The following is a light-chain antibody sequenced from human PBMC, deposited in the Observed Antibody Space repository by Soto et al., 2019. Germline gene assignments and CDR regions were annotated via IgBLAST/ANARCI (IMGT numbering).Light chain of an antibody. CDR3: QQYNNWPRT. Sequence: EIVLTQSPYILSLSQGDRATLSCWASQSVTSDFLVWYQQEPGQAPRLLIYGASTRATGIPARFSGSGSGTEFTLTISSLQSEDFAVYYCQQYNNWPRTFGQGTKVDI. V-gene: IGKV3-15*01. J-gene: IGKJ1*01. CDR2: GAS. CDR1: QSVTSD.